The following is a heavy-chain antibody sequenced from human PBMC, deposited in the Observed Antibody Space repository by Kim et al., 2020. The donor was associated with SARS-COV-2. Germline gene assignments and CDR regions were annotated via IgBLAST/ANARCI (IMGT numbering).Heavy chain of an antibody. Sequence: YYSPSHKIRVTMSADTSKSQFSLRLSSVAAADTAVYYCARIYSSNFYLDVWGKGTSVTVSS. D-gene: IGHD2-15*01. J-gene: IGHJ6*03. CDR3: ARIYSSNFYLDV. V-gene: IGHV4-39*01.